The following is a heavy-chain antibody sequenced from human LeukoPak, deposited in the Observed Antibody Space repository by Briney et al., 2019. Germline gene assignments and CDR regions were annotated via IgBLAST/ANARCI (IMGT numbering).Heavy chain of an antibody. D-gene: IGHD2-2*01. J-gene: IGHJ6*02. CDR3: ARDVMKLGYCSSTSCYVGYYYGMDV. V-gene: IGHV4-31*03. CDR1: GGSISSGGYY. Sequence: PSETLSLTCTVSGGSISSGGYYWSWIRQHPGKGLEWIVYIYYSGSTYYNPSLKSRVTISVDTSKNQFSLKLSSVTAADTAVYYCARDVMKLGYCSSTSCYVGYYYGMDVWGQGTTVTVSS. CDR2: IYYSGST.